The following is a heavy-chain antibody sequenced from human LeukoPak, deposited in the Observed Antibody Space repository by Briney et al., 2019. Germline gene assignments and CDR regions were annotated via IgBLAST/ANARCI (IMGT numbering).Heavy chain of an antibody. D-gene: IGHD3-16*01. J-gene: IGHJ4*02. Sequence: PGRSLRLSCAASGFTLSSYDMHWVRQAPGKGLEWVAVIWYDGSNKYYADSVKGRFTISRDNSKNTLYLQMNSLKTEDTAVYYCTTDDDGGLGHWGQGTLVTVSS. CDR2: IWYDGSNK. V-gene: IGHV3-33*01. CDR3: TTDDDGGLGH. CDR1: GFTLSSYD.